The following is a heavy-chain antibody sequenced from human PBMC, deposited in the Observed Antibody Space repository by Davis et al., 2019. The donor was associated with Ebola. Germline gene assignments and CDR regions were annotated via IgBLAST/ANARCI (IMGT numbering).Heavy chain of an antibody. J-gene: IGHJ5*02. CDR3: AKGGGAIHDWFHP. CDR1: GFTFSSYS. Sequence: GESLKISCAASGFTFSSYSMNWVRQAPGKGLEWVSSISSSSSYIYYADSVKGRFTISRDNAKNSLYLQMNSLRAEDTAFYYCAKGGGAIHDWFHPWGQGVLVTVSS. V-gene: IGHV3-21*04. CDR2: ISSSSSYI. D-gene: IGHD2-21*01.